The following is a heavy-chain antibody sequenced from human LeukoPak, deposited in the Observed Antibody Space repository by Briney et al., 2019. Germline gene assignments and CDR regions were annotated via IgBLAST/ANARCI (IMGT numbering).Heavy chain of an antibody. CDR3: ARSRSGGGSFTKDYYYGMDV. CDR1: GYTFTSYD. V-gene: IGHV1-8*01. J-gene: IGHJ6*02. CDR2: MNPNSGNT. D-gene: IGHD1-26*01. Sequence: ASVKVSCKASGYTFTSYDVNWVRQATGQGLEWMGWMNPNSGNTGYAQKFQGRVTMTRNTSISIAYMELSSLRSEDTAVYYCARSRSGGGSFTKDYYYGMDVWGQGTTVTVSS.